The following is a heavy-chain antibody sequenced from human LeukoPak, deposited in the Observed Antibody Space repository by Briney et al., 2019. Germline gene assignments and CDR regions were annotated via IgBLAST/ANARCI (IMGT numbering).Heavy chain of an antibody. J-gene: IGHJ3*02. D-gene: IGHD3-22*01. Sequence: SVKVSCKASGGTFSSYAISWVRQAPGQGLEWMGGIIPIFGTANYAQKFQGRVTITADESTSTAYMELSSLRSEDTAVYYCARHDSSGYDAGAFDIWGQGTMVTVSS. CDR2: IIPIFGTA. V-gene: IGHV1-69*13. CDR3: ARHDSSGYDAGAFDI. CDR1: GGTFSSYA.